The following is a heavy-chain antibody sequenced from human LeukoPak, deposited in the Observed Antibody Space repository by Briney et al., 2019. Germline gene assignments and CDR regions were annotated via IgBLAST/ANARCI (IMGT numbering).Heavy chain of an antibody. Sequence: PSESLSVTSADHRGSFTGYFWSWIRQPLWKGLESIGQINDSGSTNYNPSFKSRVTISVDTSKNQFSPKLSSVTASDTAVYYCARGLSMVPTRGYYGPQYGMDVWGQGTTVTVSS. D-gene: IGHD2/OR15-2a*01. V-gene: IGHV4-34*01. J-gene: IGHJ6*02. CDR1: RGSFTGYF. CDR2: INDSGST. CDR3: ARGLSMVPTRGYYGPQYGMDV.